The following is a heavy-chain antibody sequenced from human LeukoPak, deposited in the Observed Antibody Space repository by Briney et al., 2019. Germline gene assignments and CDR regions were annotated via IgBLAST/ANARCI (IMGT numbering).Heavy chain of an antibody. J-gene: IGHJ4*02. CDR3: ARVSGSYDFDY. CDR2: ISYDGSNK. CDR1: GFTFSSYA. Sequence: GGSLRLSCAASGFTFSSYAMHWVRQAPGKGLEWVAVISYDGSNKYYADSVKGRFTISRDNSKNTLYLQMNSLRAEDTAVYYCARVSGSYDFDYWGQGTLVTVSS. V-gene: IGHV3-30-3*01. D-gene: IGHD1-26*01.